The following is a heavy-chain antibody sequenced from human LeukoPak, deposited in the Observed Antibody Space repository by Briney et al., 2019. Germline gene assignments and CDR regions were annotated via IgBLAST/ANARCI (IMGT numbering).Heavy chain of an antibody. V-gene: IGHV4-39*07. D-gene: IGHD6-19*01. CDR3: ARGGLQWLVYYYYMDV. J-gene: IGHJ6*03. CDR2: INHSGST. CDR1: GGSISSSSYY. Sequence: PSETLSLTCTVSGGSISSSSYYWSWIRQPPGKGLEWIGEINHSGSTNYNPSLKSRVTISVDTSKNQFSLKLSSVTAADTAVYYCARGGLQWLVYYYYMDVWGKGTTVTVSS.